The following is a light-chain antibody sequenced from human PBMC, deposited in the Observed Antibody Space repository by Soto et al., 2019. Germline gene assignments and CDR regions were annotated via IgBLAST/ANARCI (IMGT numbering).Light chain of an antibody. Sequence: QSALTQPPSASGSPGQSVTISCTGTSSDVGGYNYVSWYQQHPGKAPKLMIYEVSKRPSGVPDRFSGSKSSNTAAQTVSGLQAEDEADYYCSSYAGSNNYVFGTGTKLTVL. V-gene: IGLV2-8*01. CDR2: EVS. CDR3: SSYAGSNNYV. CDR1: SSDVGGYNY. J-gene: IGLJ1*01.